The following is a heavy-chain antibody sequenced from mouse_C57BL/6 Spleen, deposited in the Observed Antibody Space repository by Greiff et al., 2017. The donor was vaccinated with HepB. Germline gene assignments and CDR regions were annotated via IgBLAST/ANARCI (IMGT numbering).Heavy chain of an antibody. CDR2: INPNNGGT. Sequence: EVQLQQSGPELVKPGASVKISCKASGYTFTDYYMNWVKQSHGKSLEWIGYINPNNGGTSYNQKFKGKATLTVNKSSSTAYMELRSLTSEDSAVYYCARGGPVVATDYAMDYWGQGTSVTVSS. D-gene: IGHD1-1*01. V-gene: IGHV1-26*01. CDR3: ARGGPVVATDYAMDY. J-gene: IGHJ4*01. CDR1: GYTFTDYY.